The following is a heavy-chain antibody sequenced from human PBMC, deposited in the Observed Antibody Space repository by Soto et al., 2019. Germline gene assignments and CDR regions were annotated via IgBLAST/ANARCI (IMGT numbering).Heavy chain of an antibody. V-gene: IGHV4-39*01. CDR2: IYYSGST. CDR1: GGSISSSSYY. D-gene: IGHD3-10*01. J-gene: IGHJ4*02. CDR3: ARLRGLLWFGAESGGGDY. Sequence: QLQLQESGPGLVKPSETLSLTCTVSGGSISSSSYYWGWIRQPPGKGLEWIGSIYYSGSTYYNPSPRGGVTISYDTPKTQFPLKLSFGPAADTAVYYCARLRGLLWFGAESGGGDYWGQGTLVTVSS.